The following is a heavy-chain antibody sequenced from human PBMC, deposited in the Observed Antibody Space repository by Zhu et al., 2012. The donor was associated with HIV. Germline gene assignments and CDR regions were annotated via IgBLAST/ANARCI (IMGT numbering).Heavy chain of an antibody. CDR2: IYSSGSS. CDR1: GDSISSYY. Sequence: QVQLQESGPGLVKPSETLSLTCTVSGDSISSYYWSCIRQPAGKGLEWIGRIYSSGSSNYNPSLKSRVTMSVDTSKNQFSLNLTSVTAADTAVYYCARESGGVAFDIWGQGTMVTVS. CDR3: ARESGGVAFDI. J-gene: IGHJ3*02. V-gene: IGHV4-4*07. D-gene: IGHD3-10*01.